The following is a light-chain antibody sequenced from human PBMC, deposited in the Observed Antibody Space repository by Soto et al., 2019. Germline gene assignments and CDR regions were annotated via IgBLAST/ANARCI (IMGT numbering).Light chain of an antibody. CDR1: KSISRW. CDR2: KAS. J-gene: IGKJ1*01. Sequence: DIQMTQSPSTLSESVGYRVTITCRASKSISRWLAWYQQKPGKYPNLLIYKASSLESGVPSRFSGSGSGTEFTLTIISLQPYDFATYYCQQYNTWTFGQGTKLEIK. CDR3: QQYNTWT. V-gene: IGKV1-5*03.